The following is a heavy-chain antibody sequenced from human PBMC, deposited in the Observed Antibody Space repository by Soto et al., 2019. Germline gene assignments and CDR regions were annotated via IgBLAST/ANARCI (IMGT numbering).Heavy chain of an antibody. D-gene: IGHD1-1*01. Sequence: PGGSLRLSCAASGFTVSSNYMSWVRQAPGKGLEWVSVIYSGGSTYYADSVKGRFTISRDNSKNTLYLQMNSLRAEDTAVYYCATPALSTTGTTGYYYYMDVWGKGTTVTVSS. V-gene: IGHV3-66*01. CDR3: ATPALSTTGTTGYYYYMDV. CDR2: IYSGGST. J-gene: IGHJ6*03. CDR1: GFTVSSNY.